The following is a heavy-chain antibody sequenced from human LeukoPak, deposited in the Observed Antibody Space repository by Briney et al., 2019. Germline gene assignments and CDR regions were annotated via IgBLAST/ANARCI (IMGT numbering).Heavy chain of an antibody. V-gene: IGHV3-30*02. Sequence: GGSLRLSCAASGFTFSTHGMHWVRQAPGKGLEWVPLIRYDGINKYYADSVKGRFTISRDSFKNTLYLQMNSLRPEDTAVYYCAKEGDYYGSGSYRDGFDIRGQGTRATVSS. CDR3: AKEGDYYGSGSYRDGFDI. D-gene: IGHD3-10*01. CDR2: IRYDGINK. J-gene: IGHJ3*02. CDR1: GFTFSTHG.